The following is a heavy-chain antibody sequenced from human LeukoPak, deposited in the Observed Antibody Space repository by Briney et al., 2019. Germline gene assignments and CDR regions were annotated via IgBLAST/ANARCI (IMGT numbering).Heavy chain of an antibody. Sequence: PGGSLRLSCAASGFTFSSYWMHWVRQAPGKGLVWVSRINSDGSSTTYADSVKGRFTISRDNAKNTLYLQLNSLRAEDTAVYHCTRVVCSSSSCAAVDYWGQGTLVTVSS. CDR1: GFTFSSYW. V-gene: IGHV3-74*01. CDR3: TRVVCSSSSCAAVDY. CDR2: INSDGSST. J-gene: IGHJ4*02. D-gene: IGHD2-2*01.